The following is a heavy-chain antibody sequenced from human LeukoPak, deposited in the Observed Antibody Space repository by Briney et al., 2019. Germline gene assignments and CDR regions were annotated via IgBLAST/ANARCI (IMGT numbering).Heavy chain of an antibody. Sequence: SVKVSCKASGGTFSSYAISWVRQAPGQGHEWMGGIIPIFGTANYAQKFQGRVTITADESTSTAYMELSSLRSEDTAVYYCAGKSAAAGTGYYFDYWGQGTLVTVSS. CDR3: AGKSAAAGTGYYFDY. CDR1: GGTFSSYA. V-gene: IGHV1-69*13. J-gene: IGHJ4*02. D-gene: IGHD6-13*01. CDR2: IIPIFGTA.